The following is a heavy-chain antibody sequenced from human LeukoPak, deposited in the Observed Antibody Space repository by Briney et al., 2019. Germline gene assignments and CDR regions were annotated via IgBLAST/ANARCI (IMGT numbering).Heavy chain of an antibody. CDR1: GFTFSSYD. V-gene: IGHV3-13*01. Sequence: GGSLRLSCAASGFTFSSYDMHWVRQPTGKGLEWVSAIGTAGDTYYSDSVKGRFTISRDNAKNSLYLQMNSLRAEYTAVYYCAELGITMIGGVWGKGTTVTISS. CDR3: AELGITMIGGV. CDR2: IGTAGDT. D-gene: IGHD3-10*02. J-gene: IGHJ6*04.